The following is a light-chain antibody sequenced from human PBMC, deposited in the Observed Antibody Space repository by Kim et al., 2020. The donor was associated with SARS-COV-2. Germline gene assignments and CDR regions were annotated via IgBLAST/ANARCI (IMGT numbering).Light chain of an antibody. CDR2: QDS. Sequence: SPGQTARITCSGDKLGDKYACWYQQKPGQSPVLVIYQDSKRPSGIPERFSGSNSGNTATLTISGTQAMDEADYYCQAWDSSTAHVVFGGGTQLTVL. CDR1: KLGDKY. CDR3: QAWDSSTAHVV. V-gene: IGLV3-1*01. J-gene: IGLJ2*01.